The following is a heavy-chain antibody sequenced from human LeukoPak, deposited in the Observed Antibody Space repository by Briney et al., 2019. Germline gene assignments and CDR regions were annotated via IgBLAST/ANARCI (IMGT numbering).Heavy chain of an antibody. Sequence: SETLSLTCTVSGGSISDDDWSWLRQPPGKGLEWIAYIHYSGTTNYNPSLKSRVTISIDTSKKQFSLKVSSVTAADTAVYYCARGAGWYNYRGQGTLVTVSS. CDR2: IHYSGTT. CDR1: GGSISDDD. J-gene: IGHJ4*02. D-gene: IGHD6-19*01. CDR3: ARGAGWYNY. V-gene: IGHV4-59*01.